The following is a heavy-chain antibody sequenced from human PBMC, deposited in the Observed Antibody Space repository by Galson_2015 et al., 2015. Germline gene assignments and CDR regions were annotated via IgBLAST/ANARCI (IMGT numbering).Heavy chain of an antibody. J-gene: IGHJ4*02. Sequence: SLRLSCAASGFTFAKYGMGWVRQAPGKGLEWVSALSVSGGSTYYADSVKGRFTISRDNSKNTLFLQMHSLRAEDTAVYYCAKDRDIVSTIWGYFDHWGQGTLVTVSS. V-gene: IGHV3-23*01. CDR1: GFTFAKYG. CDR3: AKDRDIVSTIWGYFDH. CDR2: LSVSGGST. D-gene: IGHD5/OR15-5a*01.